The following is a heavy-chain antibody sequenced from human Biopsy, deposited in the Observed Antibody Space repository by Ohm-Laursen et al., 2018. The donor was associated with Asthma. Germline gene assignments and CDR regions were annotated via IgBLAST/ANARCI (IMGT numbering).Heavy chain of an antibody. CDR2: IYSGGTS. Sequence: SLRLSCAASGFAVSRDYLFWVRQAPGKGLEWVSVIYSGGTSHTADSVRGRFTISRDYSKNTLHLQMHSLRAEDTAVYYCARGDSSNLSHYYFDYWGQGTLVTVSS. CDR3: ARGDSSNLSHYYFDY. CDR1: GFAVSRDY. D-gene: IGHD3-22*01. J-gene: IGHJ4*02. V-gene: IGHV3-53*01.